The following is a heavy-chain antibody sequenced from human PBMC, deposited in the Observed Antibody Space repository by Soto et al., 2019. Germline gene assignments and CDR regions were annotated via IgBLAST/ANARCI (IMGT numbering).Heavy chain of an antibody. CDR3: AREYHP. Sequence: QVQLQESGPGLVKPSETLSLTCTVSGGSVSSGSYYWTWIRQPPGKGLEWIGHIYYSGSTNYNPSLRRRVTLSLDTSKNQFSLKLSSVTAADTAVYYCAREYHPWGQGTLVTVSS. CDR1: GGSVSSGSYY. V-gene: IGHV4-61*01. CDR2: IYYSGST. D-gene: IGHD2-2*02. J-gene: IGHJ5*02.